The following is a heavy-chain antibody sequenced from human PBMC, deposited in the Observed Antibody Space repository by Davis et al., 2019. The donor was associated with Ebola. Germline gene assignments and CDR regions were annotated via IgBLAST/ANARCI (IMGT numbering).Heavy chain of an antibody. V-gene: IGHV4-59*01. CDR3: ASSLTGTVDY. J-gene: IGHJ4*02. Sequence: SETLSLTCTVSGGSISSYYWSWIRQPPGKGLEWIGYTYYSGSTNYNPPLKSRVTISVDTSKNQFSLKLSSVTAADTAVYYCASSLTGTVDYWGQGTLVTVSS. D-gene: IGHD1-1*01. CDR2: TYYSGST. CDR1: GGSISSYY.